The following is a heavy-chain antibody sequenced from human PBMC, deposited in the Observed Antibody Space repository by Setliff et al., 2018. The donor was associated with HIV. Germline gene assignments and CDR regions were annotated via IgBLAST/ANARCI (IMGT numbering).Heavy chain of an antibody. V-gene: IGHV4-39*01. CDR3: ARHRVITGSFDS. J-gene: IGHJ4*02. D-gene: IGHD3-10*01. CDR1: GGSISRSSYY. Sequence: SETLSLTCTVSGGSISRSSYYWAWIRQPPGKGLEWTGNIFYSGHTFYNPSLKSRVTMSVDTSKNQFSLKVNSVTAADTAVFYCARHRVITGSFDSWSQGTLVTVSS. CDR2: IFYSGHT.